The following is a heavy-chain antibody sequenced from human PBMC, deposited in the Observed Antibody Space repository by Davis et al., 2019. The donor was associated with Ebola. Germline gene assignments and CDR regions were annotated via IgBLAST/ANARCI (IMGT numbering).Heavy chain of an antibody. D-gene: IGHD3-9*01. Sequence: SVKVSCKASGYTFSSYGLSWVRQAPGQGLEWMGGIIPRFMTSNYAQNFQGRVTITADESTSTTYMDLRSLRSDDTAVYYCARGLYSDPSTGSWSFDLWGRGTLVAVSS. CDR3: ARGLYSDPSTGSWSFDL. J-gene: IGHJ2*01. CDR1: GYTFSSYG. CDR2: IIPRFMTS. V-gene: IGHV1-69*13.